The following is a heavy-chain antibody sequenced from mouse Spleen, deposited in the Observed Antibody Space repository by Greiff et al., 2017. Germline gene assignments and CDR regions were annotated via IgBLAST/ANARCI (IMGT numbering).Heavy chain of an antibody. V-gene: IGHV5-9-3*01. CDR2: ISSGGSYT. D-gene: IGHD3-3*01. J-gene: IGHJ3*01. CDR3: ARHRGTGIFAY. Sequence: EVQLVESGGGLVKPGGSLKLSCAASGFTFSSYAMSWVRQTPEKRLEWVATISSGGSYTYYPDSVKGRFTISRDNAKNTLYLQMSSLRSEDTAMYYCARHRGTGIFAYWGQGTLVTVSA. CDR1: GFTFSSYA.